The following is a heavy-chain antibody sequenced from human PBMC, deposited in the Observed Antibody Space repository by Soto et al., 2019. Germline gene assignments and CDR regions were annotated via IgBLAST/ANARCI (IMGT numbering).Heavy chain of an antibody. CDR1: GYSFTSYW. CDR3: LTEWGTGTTAPGAFDI. CDR2: IYPGDSDT. D-gene: IGHD1-7*01. Sequence: RGESLKISCKGSGYSFTSYWIGWVRQMPGKGLEWMGIIYPGDSDTRYSPSFQGQVTISADKSISTAYLQWSSLKASDTAMYYCLTEWGTGTTAPGAFDIWGQGTMVTVSS. J-gene: IGHJ3*02. V-gene: IGHV5-51*01.